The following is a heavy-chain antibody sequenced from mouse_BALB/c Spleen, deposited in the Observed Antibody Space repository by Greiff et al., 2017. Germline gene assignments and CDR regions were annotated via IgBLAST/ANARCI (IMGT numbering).Heavy chain of an antibody. CDR2: IYPSDSYT. V-gene: IGHV1-69*02. CDR1: GYTFTSYW. J-gene: IGHJ3*01. D-gene: IGHD2-4*01. CDR3: TREDWRPLRRFAY. Sequence: QVQLQQPGAELVRPGASVKLSCKASGYTFTSYWINWVKQRPGQGLEWIGNIYPSDSYTNYNQKFKDKATLTVDKSSSTAYMQLSSPTSEDSAVYYCTREDWRPLRRFAYWGQGTLVTVSA.